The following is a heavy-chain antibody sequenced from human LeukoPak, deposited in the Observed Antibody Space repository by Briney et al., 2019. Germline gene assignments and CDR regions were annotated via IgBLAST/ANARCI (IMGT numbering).Heavy chain of an antibody. CDR1: GYTFTSYG. CDR3: ARDHDYGDYGSWFDP. D-gene: IGHD4-17*01. V-gene: IGHV1-18*01. J-gene: IGHJ5*02. CDR2: ISAYNGNT. Sequence: GASVKVSCKASGYTFTSYGISWARQAPGQGLEWMEWISAYNGNTNYAQKLQGRVTMTTDTSTSTAYMELRSLRSDDTAVYYCARDHDYGDYGSWFDPWGQGTLVTVSS.